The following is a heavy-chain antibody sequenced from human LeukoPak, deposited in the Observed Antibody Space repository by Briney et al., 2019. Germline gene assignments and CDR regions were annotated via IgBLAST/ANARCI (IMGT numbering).Heavy chain of an antibody. CDR2: INYSGNT. J-gene: IGHJ4*02. Sequence: SETLSLTCTVSGGSISSGGYYWSRIRQHPGKGLEWIGYINYSGNTFYNPSLKSRLTISVDTSKNQFSLKLSSVAAADTAVYYCARGRYYFDCWGQGTLVTVSS. CDR3: ARGRYYFDC. CDR1: GGSISSGGYY. V-gene: IGHV4-31*03.